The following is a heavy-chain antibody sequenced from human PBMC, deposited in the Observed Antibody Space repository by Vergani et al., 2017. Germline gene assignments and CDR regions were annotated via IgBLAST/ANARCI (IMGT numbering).Heavy chain of an antibody. CDR1: GYSISSGYY. J-gene: IGHJ5*02. Sequence: QVQLQESGPGLVKPSETLSLTCAVSGYSISSGYYWGWIRQPPGKGLEWIGSIYHSGSTYYNPSLKSRVTISVDTSKNQFSLTLSSVTAADTALYYCARLDCSGGSCYSLANWFDPWGHGTLVTVSS. CDR3: ARLDCSGGSCYSLANWFDP. CDR2: IYHSGST. V-gene: IGHV4-38-2*01. D-gene: IGHD2-15*01.